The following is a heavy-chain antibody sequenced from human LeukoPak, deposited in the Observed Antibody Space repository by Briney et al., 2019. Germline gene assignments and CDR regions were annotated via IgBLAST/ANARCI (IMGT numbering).Heavy chain of an antibody. J-gene: IGHJ4*02. CDR2: IRYDGSNK. Sequence: GGSLRLSCAASGFAASGFTFSTFGMHWVRQAPGKGLEWVAFIRYDGSNKYYADSVKGRFTISRDDSKNTLYLQMNSLRAEDTAAYYCAKGYYYDILSGYSSLDSWGQGTLVTVSS. CDR3: AKGYYYDILSGYSSLDS. V-gene: IGHV3-30*02. D-gene: IGHD3-9*01. CDR1: GFTFSTFG.